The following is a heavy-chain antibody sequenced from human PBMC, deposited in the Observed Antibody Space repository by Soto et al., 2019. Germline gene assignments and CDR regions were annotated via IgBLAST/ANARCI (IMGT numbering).Heavy chain of an antibody. D-gene: IGHD3-10*01. CDR1: GFTFNNYA. CDR3: AKGRGASGSLTPRVDC. J-gene: IGHJ4*02. Sequence: EVQLLESGGGLVQPGGSLRLSCAASGFTFNNYAMTWVRQAPGKGLEWVSAISGGGDTTSYADSVKGRFTVSRDGSKNTLYLQMTSLRAEDTALYYCAKGRGASGSLTPRVDCWGQGTLVTVSS. V-gene: IGHV3-23*01. CDR2: ISGGGDTT.